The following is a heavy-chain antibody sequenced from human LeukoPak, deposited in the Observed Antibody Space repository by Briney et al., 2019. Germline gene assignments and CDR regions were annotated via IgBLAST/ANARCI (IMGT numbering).Heavy chain of an antibody. CDR2: INHSGST. CDR3: ARKGSGSDY. V-gene: IGHV4-34*01. CDR1: GGSFSGYY. D-gene: IGHD6-19*01. J-gene: IGHJ4*02. Sequence: SETLSLTCAVYGGSFSGYYWSWIRQPPGKGLGWIGKINHSGSTNYNPSLKSRVTISVDTSKNQFSLKLSSVTAADTAVYYCARKGSGSDYWGQGTLVTVSS.